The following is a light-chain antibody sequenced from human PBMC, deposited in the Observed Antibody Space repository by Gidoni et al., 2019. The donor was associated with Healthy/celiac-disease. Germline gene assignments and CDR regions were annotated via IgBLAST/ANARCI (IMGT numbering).Light chain of an antibody. CDR2: GAS. Sequence: EISMTPFSPSLSVSPGERATLSRRASQSVRSNLAMYHQTPGQAPRLLIYGASARATRIPARFSGSGSGRDFTLTISSLQSEDFAVYYCQQYNNWPPLTFGGGTKVEIK. J-gene: IGKJ4*01. CDR1: QSVRSN. CDR3: QQYNNWPPLT. V-gene: IGKV3-15*01.